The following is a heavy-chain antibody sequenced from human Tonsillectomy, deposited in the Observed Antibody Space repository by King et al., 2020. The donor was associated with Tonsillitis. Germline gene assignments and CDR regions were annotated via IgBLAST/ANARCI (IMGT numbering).Heavy chain of an antibody. CDR2: IRHDSNTI. J-gene: IGHJ4*02. V-gene: IGHV3-48*02. D-gene: IGHD2-15*01. CDR3: ARDVADCSSGACHTIRFDY. Sequence: VQLVESGGGLVQRGGSLRLSCAASGFTFSSYSMNWVRQAPGKGLEWVSYIRHDSNTIDYADSLKGRFTISRDNAKNSLYLQMNSLRDGDTAVYFCARDVADCSSGACHTIRFDYWGQGALVTVSS. CDR1: GFTFSSYS.